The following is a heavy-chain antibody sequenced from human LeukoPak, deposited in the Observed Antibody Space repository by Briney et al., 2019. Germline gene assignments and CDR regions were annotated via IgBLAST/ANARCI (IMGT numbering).Heavy chain of an antibody. Sequence: ASVKVSCTASGYTFTSYGISWVRQAPGQGLEWMGWISAYNGNTNYAQKLQGRVTMTTDTSTSTAYMELRSLRSDDTAVYYCATDIVVVPAAIAQGSYYYYYGMDVWGQGTTVTVSS. V-gene: IGHV1-18*01. CDR1: GYTFTSYG. D-gene: IGHD2-2*01. J-gene: IGHJ6*02. CDR3: ATDIVVVPAAIAQGSYYYYYGMDV. CDR2: ISAYNGNT.